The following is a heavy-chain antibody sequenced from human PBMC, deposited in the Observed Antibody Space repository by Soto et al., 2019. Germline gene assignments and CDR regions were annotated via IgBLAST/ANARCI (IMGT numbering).Heavy chain of an antibody. Sequence: PGESLKISCKGSGYSFTSYWIGWVRQMPGKGLERMGIIYPGDSDTRYSPSFQGQVTISADKSISTAYLQWSSLKASDTAMYYCATLGGDGYNSNYYYGMDVWGQGTTVTVSS. D-gene: IGHD3-16*01. V-gene: IGHV5-51*01. CDR1: GYSFTSYW. J-gene: IGHJ6*02. CDR2: IYPGDSDT. CDR3: ATLGGDGYNSNYYYGMDV.